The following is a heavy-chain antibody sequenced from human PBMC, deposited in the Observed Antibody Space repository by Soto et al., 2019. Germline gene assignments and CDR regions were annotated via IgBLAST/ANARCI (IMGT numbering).Heavy chain of an antibody. CDR3: ARVREYSYGYFDY. CDR2: INHSGST. D-gene: IGHD5-18*01. J-gene: IGHJ4*02. V-gene: IGHV4-34*01. Sequence: QVQLQQWGAGLLKPSETLSLTCAVYGGSFSGYYWSWIRQPPGKGLEWIGEINHSGSTNYNPSLKSRAXXSXDXXKNQFSLKLSSVTAADTAVYYCARVREYSYGYFDYWGQGTLVTVSS. CDR1: GGSFSGYY.